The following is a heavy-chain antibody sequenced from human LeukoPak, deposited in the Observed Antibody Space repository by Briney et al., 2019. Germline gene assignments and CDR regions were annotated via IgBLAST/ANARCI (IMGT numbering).Heavy chain of an antibody. D-gene: IGHD2-15*01. CDR2: ISYDGSNK. J-gene: IGHJ5*02. CDR1: GFTFSSYG. CDR3: AKDGRYCSGGSCFNWFDP. Sequence: GGSLRLSCAASGFTFSSYGMHWVRQAPGKGLEWVAVISYDGSNKYYADSVKGRFTISRDNSKNTLYLQMNSLRAEDTAVYYCAKDGRYCSGGSCFNWFDPWGQGTLVTVSS. V-gene: IGHV3-30*18.